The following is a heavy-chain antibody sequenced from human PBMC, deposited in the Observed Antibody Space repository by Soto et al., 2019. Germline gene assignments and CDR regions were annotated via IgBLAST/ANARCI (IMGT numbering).Heavy chain of an antibody. CDR2: ISGSGSST. V-gene: IGHV3-23*01. CDR1: GFIFSNYA. J-gene: IGHJ4*02. D-gene: IGHD6-19*01. CDR3: AKAEGWLIRLDFDY. Sequence: EVQLLDSGGGLVQPGGSLRLSCAASGFIFSNYAMSWVRQAPGKGLEWVSGISGSGSSTYYTDSVKGRFTISRDNSKNTLYLQMNSLRAEDTAIYFCAKAEGWLIRLDFDYWGQGTRVTVSS.